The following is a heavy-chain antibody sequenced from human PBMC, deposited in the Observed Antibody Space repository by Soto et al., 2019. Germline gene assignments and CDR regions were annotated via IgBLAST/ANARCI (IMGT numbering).Heavy chain of an antibody. Sequence: QLQLRESGSGLVKPSQTLSLTCAVSGGSISSGGYSWSWIRQPPGKGLEWIGYIYYSGSTYYNPSLKSRVTISVDRSKNQFSLKLTSVTAADTAVYYCARHVTTVTTVDYWGQGTLVTVSS. D-gene: IGHD4-17*01. CDR2: IYYSGST. CDR3: ARHVTTVTTVDY. J-gene: IGHJ4*02. V-gene: IGHV4-30-2*01. CDR1: GGSISSGGYS.